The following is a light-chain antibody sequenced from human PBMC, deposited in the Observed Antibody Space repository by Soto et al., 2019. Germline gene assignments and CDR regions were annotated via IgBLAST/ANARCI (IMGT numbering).Light chain of an antibody. CDR3: QQYDNVPPLT. Sequence: DIQMTQSPSSLSASVGGRVTITCQASQDISNYLNWYQQKPGKAPKLMMYDASNLETGVPSRFSGSGSGTDFTFTISSLQPEDVATYYRQQYDNVPPLTFGGGTKVEIK. J-gene: IGKJ4*01. CDR2: DAS. CDR1: QDISNY. V-gene: IGKV1-33*01.